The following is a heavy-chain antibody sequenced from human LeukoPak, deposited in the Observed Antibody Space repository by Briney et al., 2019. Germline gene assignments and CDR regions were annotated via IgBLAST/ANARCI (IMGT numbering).Heavy chain of an antibody. J-gene: IGHJ4*02. Sequence: GGTLRLSCAASGFTFSSYGMHWVRQAPGKGLEWVAVISYDGNNMYYGDSVKGRFTISRDNSKNTLYLQMNSLRPEDTAVYYCAKDMVNYGFYYFDYWGQGTLVTVSS. V-gene: IGHV3-30*18. D-gene: IGHD3-10*01. CDR1: GFTFSSYG. CDR3: AKDMVNYGFYYFDY. CDR2: ISYDGNNM.